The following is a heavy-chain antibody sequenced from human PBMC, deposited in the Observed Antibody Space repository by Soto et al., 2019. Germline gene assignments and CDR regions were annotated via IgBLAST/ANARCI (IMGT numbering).Heavy chain of an antibody. D-gene: IGHD1-26*01. V-gene: IGHV3-48*01. Sequence: EVQLVESGGGLVQPGGSLRLSCAASGFTFSSHSMNWVRQAPGTGLEWVSYIVSSSSTKNYADSVKGRFTISRDNAKNSLYLQMDSLRGEDTAVYYCAREGSGTYPPIYGLDVWGQGTTVTVSS. CDR3: AREGSGTYPPIYGLDV. CDR1: GFTFSSHS. J-gene: IGHJ6*02. CDR2: IVSSSSTK.